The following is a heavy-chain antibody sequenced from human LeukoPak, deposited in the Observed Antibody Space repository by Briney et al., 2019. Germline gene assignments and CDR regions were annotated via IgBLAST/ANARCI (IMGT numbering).Heavy chain of an antibody. CDR2: ISYDGSNK. Sequence: GGSLRLSCAASGFTFSDYYMTWIRQAPGKGLEWVAVISYDGSNKYYADSVKGRFTISRDNSKNTLYLQMNSLRAEDTAVYYCAKDRGQYYYDSSGYPLDYWGQGTLVTVSS. D-gene: IGHD3-22*01. CDR1: GFTFSDYY. J-gene: IGHJ4*02. V-gene: IGHV3-30*18. CDR3: AKDRGQYYYDSSGYPLDY.